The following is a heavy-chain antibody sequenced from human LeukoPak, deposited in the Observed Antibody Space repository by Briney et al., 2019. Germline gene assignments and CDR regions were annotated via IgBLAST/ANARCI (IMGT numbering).Heavy chain of an antibody. CDR1: GGTFSSYA. J-gene: IGHJ4*02. V-gene: IGHV1-69*06. Sequence: ASVKVSCKASGGTFSSYAISWVRQAPGQGLEWMGGIIPIFGTANYAQEFQGRVTITADKSTSTAYMELSSLRSEDTAVYYCARDLKMGYSSGRYSWGTGSSNDYWGQGTLVTVSS. D-gene: IGHD6-19*01. CDR2: IIPIFGTA. CDR3: ARDLKMGYSSGRYSWGTGSSNDY.